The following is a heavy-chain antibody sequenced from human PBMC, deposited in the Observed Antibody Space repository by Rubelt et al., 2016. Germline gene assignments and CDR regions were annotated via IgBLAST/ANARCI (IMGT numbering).Heavy chain of an antibody. V-gene: IGHV3-74*02. D-gene: IGHD5-18*01. Sequence: EVQLVESGGGLVQPGGSLRLSCAASGFTFSNYWMHWVRQAPGKGLVWVSRISNDGSTTSFADSVKGRLTISRDNAKNTVSLQVNSLGAEDTAVYYCARCLGYNYGRCDYWGQGTLVTVSS. J-gene: IGHJ4*02. CDR1: GFTFSNYW. CDR3: ARCLGYNYGRCDY. CDR2: ISNDGSTT.